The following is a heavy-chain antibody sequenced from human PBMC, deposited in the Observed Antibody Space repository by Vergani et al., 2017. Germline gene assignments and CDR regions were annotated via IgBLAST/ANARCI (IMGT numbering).Heavy chain of an antibody. J-gene: IGHJ4*02. CDR1: GGSISTYY. V-gene: IGHV4-34*01. CDR3: ARGGISGGIAVAGVFDY. CDR2: INHSGST. D-gene: IGHD6-19*01. Sequence: QVQLQQWGAGLLKPSETLSLTCAVYGGSISTYYWSWIRQPPGKGLEWIGEINHSGSTNYNPSLKSRVTISVDTSKNQFSLKLSSVTAADTAVYYCARGGISGGIAVAGVFDYWGQGTLVTVSS.